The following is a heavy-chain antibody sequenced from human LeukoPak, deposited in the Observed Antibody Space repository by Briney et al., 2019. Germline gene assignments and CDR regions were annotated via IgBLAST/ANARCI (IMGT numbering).Heavy chain of an antibody. CDR1: GGSISSSDYY. CDR3: ARVNTQGVPSP. Sequence: SETLSLPRTVSGGSISSSDYYWGWVRPPPGEGLEWIASIYYSGTTHYNPSHQSRVTMSVDTSKIQFSLKLSSVTAADTAVYYCARVNTQGVPSPWGQGILVTVSS. V-gene: IGHV4-39*01. D-gene: IGHD2-15*01. CDR2: IYYSGTT. J-gene: IGHJ5*02.